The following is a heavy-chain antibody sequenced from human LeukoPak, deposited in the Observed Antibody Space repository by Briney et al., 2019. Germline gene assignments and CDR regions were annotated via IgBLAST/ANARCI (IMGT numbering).Heavy chain of an antibody. Sequence: GGSLRLSCAASGFTFSSYSMNWVRQAPGKGLEWVSSISSSSSYIYYADSVKGRFTISRDNAKNSLYLQMNSLRAEDTAVYYCARDPSSGDPFGYWGQGTLVTVSS. V-gene: IGHV3-21*01. CDR2: ISSSSSYI. J-gene: IGHJ4*02. CDR3: ARDPSSGDPFGY. D-gene: IGHD6-19*01. CDR1: GFTFSSYS.